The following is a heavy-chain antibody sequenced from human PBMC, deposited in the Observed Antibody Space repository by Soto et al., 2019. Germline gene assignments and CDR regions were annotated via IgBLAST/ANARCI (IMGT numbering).Heavy chain of an antibody. J-gene: IGHJ4*02. CDR2: IYHSGST. CDR3: ALAYYYGSGSLTHYFDY. V-gene: IGHV4-38-2*01. CDR1: GYSISSGYY. Sequence: PSETLSLTCAVSGYSISSGYYWGWIRQPPGKGLEWIGSIYHSGSTYYNPSLKSRVTISVDTSKNQFSLKLSSVTAADTAVYYCALAYYYGSGSLTHYFDYWGQGTLVTVSS. D-gene: IGHD3-10*01.